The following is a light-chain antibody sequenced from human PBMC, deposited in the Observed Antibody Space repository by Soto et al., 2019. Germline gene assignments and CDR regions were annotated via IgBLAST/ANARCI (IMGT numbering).Light chain of an antibody. CDR1: PSVSDN. V-gene: IGKV3-15*01. Sequence: MTQSPATLSVSPGERATLSCRASPSVSDNLASYQQKPRHAPPFLIYGASTRATGIPARFRGSGSGTEFTLTISSLQSEDFAVYYCQQYNKWPPITFGQGTRLEIK. CDR2: GAS. J-gene: IGKJ5*01. CDR3: QQYNKWPPIT.